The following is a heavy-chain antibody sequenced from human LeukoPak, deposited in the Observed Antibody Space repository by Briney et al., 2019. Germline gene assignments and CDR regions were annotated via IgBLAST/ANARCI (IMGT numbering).Heavy chain of an antibody. Sequence: SVKVSCKASGGTFSSYAISWVRQAPGQGLEWMGGIIPIFGTANYAQKFQGRVTITADESTSTAYMELSSLRSEDTAVYYCARWHYGDDAFDIWGQGTMVTVSS. CDR1: GGTFSSYA. J-gene: IGHJ3*02. V-gene: IGHV1-69*13. CDR3: ARWHYGDDAFDI. D-gene: IGHD4-17*01. CDR2: IIPIFGTA.